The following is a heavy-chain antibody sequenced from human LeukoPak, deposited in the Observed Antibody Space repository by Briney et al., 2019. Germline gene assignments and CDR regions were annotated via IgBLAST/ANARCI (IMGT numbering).Heavy chain of an antibody. CDR3: ARDGDMATNPYYFYY. V-gene: IGHV3-48*02. D-gene: IGHD5-24*01. CDR2: ISSSSSAI. Sequence: GGSLRFSFTASGLTSGRNSMKGFRQAPGKGPQWVSYISSSSSAIYYADSVRGRFTISRDNAKNSLYLQMNSLRDEDTAVYYCARDGDMATNPYYFYYWGQGTLVTVSS. CDR1: GLTSGRNS. J-gene: IGHJ4*02.